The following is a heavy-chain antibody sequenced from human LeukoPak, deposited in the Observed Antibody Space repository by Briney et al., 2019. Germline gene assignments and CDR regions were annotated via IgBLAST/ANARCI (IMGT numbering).Heavy chain of an antibody. CDR2: ISVYNGNT. CDR1: GYTFTNYG. CDR3: AREDCGGDCYSGGIDY. J-gene: IGHJ4*02. D-gene: IGHD2-21*01. Sequence: ASVKVSCKASGYTFTNYGIVWVRQAPGQGLEWMGWISVYNGNTNYAQKLQGRVTMTTDTSTSTAYMELRSLRSDDTAVYYCAREDCGGDCYSGGIDYWGQGTLVTVSS. V-gene: IGHV1-18*01.